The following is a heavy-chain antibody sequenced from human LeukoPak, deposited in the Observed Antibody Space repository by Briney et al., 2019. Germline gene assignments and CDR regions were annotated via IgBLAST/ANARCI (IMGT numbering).Heavy chain of an antibody. CDR2: INHSGST. V-gene: IGHV4-34*01. Sequence: SEALSLTCAVYGGSFSGYYWSWIRQPPGKGLEWIGEINHSGSTNYNPSLKSRVTISVDTSKNQFSLNLSSVTAADTAVYYCAGRAVFPYYYYYYMDVWGKGTTVTVS. CDR1: GGSFSGYY. D-gene: IGHD2-8*01. J-gene: IGHJ6*03. CDR3: AGRAVFPYYYYYYMDV.